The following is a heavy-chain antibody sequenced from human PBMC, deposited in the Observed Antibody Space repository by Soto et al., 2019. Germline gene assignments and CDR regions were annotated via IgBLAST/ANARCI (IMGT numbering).Heavy chain of an antibody. CDR2: ISTYSGDT. CDR1: GYTFFTYD. Sequence: SVKVYWNASGYTFFTYDISWVRQAPVQGLEWMGWISTYSGDTKYAQKFQGRVTMTTDTSTTTAYLELRSLRSDDTAVYYCARHHGPTTSENWFDPWGQGTLVTVSS. CDR3: ARHHGPTTSENWFDP. D-gene: IGHD5-12*01. J-gene: IGHJ5*02. V-gene: IGHV1-18*01.